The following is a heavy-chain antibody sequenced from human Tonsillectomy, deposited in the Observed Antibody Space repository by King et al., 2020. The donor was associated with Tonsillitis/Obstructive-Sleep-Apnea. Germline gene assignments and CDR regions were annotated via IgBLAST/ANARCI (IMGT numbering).Heavy chain of an antibody. CDR2: IYYSGST. J-gene: IGHJ3*02. CDR3: AREGAVMNAFDI. D-gene: IGHD2-8*01. CDR1: GGSIRSYY. Sequence: QLQESGPGLVKPSETLSVTCTVSGGSIRSYYWSWIRQPPGKGLESIGYIYYSGSTDYNPSLKSRVTISADTSKNQISLKLSSVTAADTAVYYCAREGAVMNAFDIWGQGTMVTVSS. V-gene: IGHV4-59*01.